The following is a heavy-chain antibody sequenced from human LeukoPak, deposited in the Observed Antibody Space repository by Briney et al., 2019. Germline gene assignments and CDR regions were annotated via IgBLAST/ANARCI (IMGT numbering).Heavy chain of an antibody. J-gene: IGHJ4*02. D-gene: IGHD6-13*01. CDR1: GFTFSNSA. CDR3: ARGSGRIAAAGTLGY. CDR2: IYHSGST. V-gene: IGHV4-4*02. Sequence: GSLRLSCAASGFTFSNSAMNWVRQPPGKGLEWIGEIYHSGSTNYNPSLKSRVTMSVDTSKNQFSLKLSSVTAADTAVYYCARGSGRIAAAGTLGYWGQGTLVTVSS.